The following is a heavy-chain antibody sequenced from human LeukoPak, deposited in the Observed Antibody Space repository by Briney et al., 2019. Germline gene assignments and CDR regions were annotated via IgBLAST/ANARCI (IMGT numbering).Heavy chain of an antibody. V-gene: IGHV3-53*01. J-gene: IGHJ4*02. Sequence: GGSLRLSCAASGFTVSSNYMSWVRQAPGKGLEWVSVIYSGGSTYYADSVKGRFTISRDNSKNTLYLQMNSLRAEDTAVYYCARELYCSSTSCYGEYYFDYWGQGTLVTVSS. CDR3: ARELYCSSTSCYGEYYFDY. CDR2: IYSGGST. CDR1: GFTVSSNY. D-gene: IGHD2-2*01.